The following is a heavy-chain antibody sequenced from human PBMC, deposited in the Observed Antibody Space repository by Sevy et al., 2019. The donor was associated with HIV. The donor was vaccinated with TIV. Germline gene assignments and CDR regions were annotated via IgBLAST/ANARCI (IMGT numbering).Heavy chain of an antibody. CDR2: IYYSGST. CDR3: ARDRSAYGDYELVDY. D-gene: IGHD4-17*01. CDR1: GGSISSYY. Sequence: SETLSLTCTVSGGSISSYYWSWIRQPPGKGLEWIGYIYYSGSTNYNPSLKSRVTISVDTSKNQFSLKLSSVTAADTAVYYCARDRSAYGDYELVDYRGQGTLVTVSS. J-gene: IGHJ4*02. V-gene: IGHV4-59*01.